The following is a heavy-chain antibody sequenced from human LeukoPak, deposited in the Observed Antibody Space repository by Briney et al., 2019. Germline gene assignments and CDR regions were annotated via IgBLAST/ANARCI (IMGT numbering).Heavy chain of an antibody. CDR1: GFTFTDYY. CDR3: ARIYGWTTSGTYELTDN. D-gene: IGHD1-26*01. Sequence: ASVSVSCTASGFTFTDYYIHWVRQAPGQGLEWMGRINLNSGATNCAQKFQDKVTMTRDTSITTAYMELRSLTSDDTAIYYCARIYGWTTSGTYELTDNWGQGTLVTVSS. J-gene: IGHJ4*02. V-gene: IGHV1-2*06. CDR2: INLNSGAT.